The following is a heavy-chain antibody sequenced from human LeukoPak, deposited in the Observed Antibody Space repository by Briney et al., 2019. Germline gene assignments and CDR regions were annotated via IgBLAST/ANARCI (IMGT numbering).Heavy chain of an antibody. CDR1: RFTFSSYE. Sequence: GGSLRLSCAASRFTFSSYEMKWVRQAPGKGRDGVSYISSSGSTIYYADSVKGRFTISRDNAKNSLYLQMNSLRAEDTAVYYCARGFTSGSSNLDYWGQGTLVTVSS. D-gene: IGHD1-26*01. CDR3: ARGFTSGSSNLDY. CDR2: ISSSGSTI. V-gene: IGHV3-48*03. J-gene: IGHJ4*02.